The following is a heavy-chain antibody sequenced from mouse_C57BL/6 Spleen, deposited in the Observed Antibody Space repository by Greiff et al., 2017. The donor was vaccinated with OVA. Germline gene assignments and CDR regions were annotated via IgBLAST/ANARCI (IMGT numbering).Heavy chain of an antibody. CDR2: IDPSDSYT. V-gene: IGHV1-69*01. D-gene: IGHD1-1*01. J-gene: IGHJ2*01. CDR3: ARRGDYGSLDY. CDR1: GYTFTSYW. Sequence: QVQLQQSGAELVMPGASVKLSCKASGYTFTSYWMHWVKQRPGQGLEWIGEIDPSDSYTNYNQKFKGKSTLTVDKSSSTAYMQLSSLTSEDSAVYYCARRGDYGSLDYWGQGTTLTVSS.